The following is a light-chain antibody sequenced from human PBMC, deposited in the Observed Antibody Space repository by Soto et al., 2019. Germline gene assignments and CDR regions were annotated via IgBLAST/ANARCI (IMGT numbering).Light chain of an antibody. CDR2: DAS. CDR3: QQYNSYPRT. V-gene: IGKV1-13*02. Sequence: AIQLTQSPSSLSASVGDRVTITCRASQGISSTVVWYQQKTGKAPKLLIYDASTLESGVPSRFSGSGSGTDFSLIISLLQPEYFASYYCQQYNSYPRTFGLGTKVEIK. J-gene: IGKJ2*01. CDR1: QGISST.